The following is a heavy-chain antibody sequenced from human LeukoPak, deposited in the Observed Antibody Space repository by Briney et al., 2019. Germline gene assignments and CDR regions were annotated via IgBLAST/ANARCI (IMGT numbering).Heavy chain of an antibody. J-gene: IGHJ6*03. CDR3: ASSGWYYYYYYMDV. CDR2: IYYSGST. D-gene: IGHD6-19*01. CDR1: GGSISSYY. Sequence: SETLSLTCTVSGGSISSYYWSWIRQPPGKGLEWIGSIYYSGSTYYNPSLKSRVTISVDTSKNQFSLKLSSVTAADTAVYYCASSGWYYYYYYMDVWGKGTTVTVSS. V-gene: IGHV4-59*12.